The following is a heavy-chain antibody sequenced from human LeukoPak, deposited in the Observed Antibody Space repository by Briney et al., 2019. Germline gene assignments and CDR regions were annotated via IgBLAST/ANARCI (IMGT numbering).Heavy chain of an antibody. CDR1: GDSLNSHY. CDR2: VYYSGST. Sequence: SETLSLTCSFSGDSLNSHYWSWIPQPPGPGGEGIGRVYYSGSTGYNPSPQRRVTVSVDPSKNAISLKLCSVALADTGVYSCVRFRGNDWYFDLWGRGTLVSVSS. J-gene: IGHJ2*01. V-gene: IGHV4-59*11. CDR3: VRFRGNDWYFDL. D-gene: IGHD4-23*01.